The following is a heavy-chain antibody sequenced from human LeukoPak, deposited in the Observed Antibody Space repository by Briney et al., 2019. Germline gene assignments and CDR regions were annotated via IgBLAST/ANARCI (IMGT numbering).Heavy chain of an antibody. CDR1: GFTFSSYS. Sequence: PGGSLRLSCAASGFTFSSYSMNWVRQAPGKGLEWVSSIISSSSYIYYADSVKGRFTISRDNAKNSRYLQMKSLRAEDTAVYYCARGENNYGYYYFDYWGQGTLVTVSS. J-gene: IGHJ4*02. CDR2: IISSSSYI. CDR3: ARGENNYGYYYFDY. V-gene: IGHV3-21*01. D-gene: IGHD5-18*01.